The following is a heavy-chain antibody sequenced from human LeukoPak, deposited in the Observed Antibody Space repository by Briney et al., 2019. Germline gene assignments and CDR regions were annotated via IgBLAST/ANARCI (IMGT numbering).Heavy chain of an antibody. J-gene: IGHJ4*02. V-gene: IGHV3-23*01. D-gene: IGHD1-7*01. CDR2: ISGSGGST. CDR1: GFTFSSYS. Sequence: GSLRLSCAASGFTFSSYSMNWVRQAPGKGLEWISAISGSGGSTYYADSVKGRFTISRDNSKNTLYLQMNSLRAEDTAVYYCAKDRNWNYIFDYWGQGTLVTVSS. CDR3: AKDRNWNYIFDY.